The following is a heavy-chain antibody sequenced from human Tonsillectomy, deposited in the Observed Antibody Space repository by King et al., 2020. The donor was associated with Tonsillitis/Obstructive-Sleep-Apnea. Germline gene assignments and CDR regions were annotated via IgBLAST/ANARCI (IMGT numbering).Heavy chain of an antibody. D-gene: IGHD2-15*01. CDR2: IRPYNGNT. Sequence: VQLVQSGAEVKKPGASVKVSCKASGYTFTTYGINWVRQAPGQGLEWMGWIRPYNGNTNYAQKLQDRVTMTADTYTTTASMELRSLRSDDMAVYYCARTYCSGGSCYFDYWGQGTLVTVSS. CDR3: ARTYCSGGSCYFDY. V-gene: IGHV1-18*03. J-gene: IGHJ4*02. CDR1: GYTFTTYG.